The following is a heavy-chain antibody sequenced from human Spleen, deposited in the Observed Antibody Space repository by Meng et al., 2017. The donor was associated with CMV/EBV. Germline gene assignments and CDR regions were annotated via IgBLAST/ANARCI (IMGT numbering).Heavy chain of an antibody. CDR2: INTILGIS. D-gene: IGHD1-1*01. J-gene: IGHJ4*02. Sequence: SVKVSCKASGGTLSSSTISWVRLAPGQRLEWMGRINTILGISNYAQKFQGRVTITADKATNTGYMELSSLRSEDTAVYYCAREPYNWNDAESYYFDYWGQGTLVTVSS. V-gene: IGHV1-69*04. CDR1: GGTLSSST. CDR3: AREPYNWNDAESYYFDY.